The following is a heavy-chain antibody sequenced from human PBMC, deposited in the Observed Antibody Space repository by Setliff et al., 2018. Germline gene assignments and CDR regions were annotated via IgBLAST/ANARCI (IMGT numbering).Heavy chain of an antibody. J-gene: IGHJ3*02. Sequence: PGESLKISCKGSGYRFSSHWIGWVRQMPGKGLEWMGIIYPGVSDTRYSPSFQGQVTISADKSISTAYLQWSSLKASDTAMYYCASSSGSSSNDAFDIWGQGTTVTVSS. D-gene: IGHD1-26*01. V-gene: IGHV5-51*01. CDR1: GYRFSSHW. CDR2: IYPGVSDT. CDR3: ASSSGSSSNDAFDI.